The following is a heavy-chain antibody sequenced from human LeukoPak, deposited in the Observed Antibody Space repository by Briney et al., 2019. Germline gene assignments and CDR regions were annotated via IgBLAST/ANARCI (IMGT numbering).Heavy chain of an antibody. D-gene: IGHD3-10*01. CDR1: GFTFEDYA. Sequence: GRSLRLSCAASGFTFEDYAMHWVRKVPGKGLEWVSGISWNGGIIGYADSVKGRFTISRDSAKNSLYLQMNSLRVEDTALYYCAKGGLRLYFGQFHYWGQGTLVTVSS. CDR2: ISWNGGII. CDR3: AKGGLRLYFGQFHY. J-gene: IGHJ4*02. V-gene: IGHV3-9*01.